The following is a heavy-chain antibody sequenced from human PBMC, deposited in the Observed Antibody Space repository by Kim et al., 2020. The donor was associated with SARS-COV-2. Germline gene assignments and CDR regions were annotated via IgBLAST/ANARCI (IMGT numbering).Heavy chain of an antibody. J-gene: IGHJ4*02. CDR1: GYSFTSYW. Sequence: GESLKISCKGSGYSFTSYWIGWVRQMPGKGLEWMGIIYPGDSDTRYSPSFQGQVTISADKSISTAYLQWSSLKASDTAMYYCARSRYSSGWYGLDDYWGQGTLVTVSS. V-gene: IGHV5-51*01. D-gene: IGHD6-19*01. CDR2: IYPGDSDT. CDR3: ARSRYSSGWYGLDDY.